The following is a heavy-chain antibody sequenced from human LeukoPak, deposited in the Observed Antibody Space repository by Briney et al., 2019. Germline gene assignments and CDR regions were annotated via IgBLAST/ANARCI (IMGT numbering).Heavy chain of an antibody. J-gene: IGHJ4*02. CDR1: GFTFSNAW. V-gene: IGHV3-15*01. CDR2: IKSKTDGGTT. Sequence: PGGSLRLSCAASGFTFSNAWMSWVRQAPGKGLEWVGRIKSKTDGGTTDYAAPVKGRFTISRDDSKNTLYLQMNSLKTEDTAVYYCTTGITMVRGVIHLIDYWGQGTLVAVSS. D-gene: IGHD3-10*01. CDR3: TTGITMVRGVIHLIDY.